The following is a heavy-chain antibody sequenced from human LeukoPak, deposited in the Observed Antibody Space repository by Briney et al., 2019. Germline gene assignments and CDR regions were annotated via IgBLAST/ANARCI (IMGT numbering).Heavy chain of an antibody. Sequence: GRSLRLSCAASGFTFSSYAMHWVRQAPGKGLEWVAVISYDGSNKYYADSVKGRFTISRDNSKNTLYLQMNSLRAEDMAVYYCVKRWTGTTIGQQDYWGQGTLVTVSS. CDR3: VKRWTGTTIGQQDY. V-gene: IGHV3-30*18. D-gene: IGHD1-1*01. J-gene: IGHJ4*02. CDR2: ISYDGSNK. CDR1: GFTFSSYA.